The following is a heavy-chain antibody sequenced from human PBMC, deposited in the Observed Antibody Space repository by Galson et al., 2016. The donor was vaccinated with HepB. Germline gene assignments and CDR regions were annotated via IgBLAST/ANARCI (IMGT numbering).Heavy chain of an antibody. Sequence: SLRLSCAVSGFTFSDHYMDWVRQAPGKGLEWVGRTRDKADSYTTEYAASVKGRFTISRDDSKNSLYLQMNSLKAEDTAVYYCARSERHFPFDYWGQGTLVTVSS. V-gene: IGHV3-72*01. CDR2: TRDKADSYTT. CDR1: GFTFSDHY. J-gene: IGHJ4*02. CDR3: ARSERHFPFDY.